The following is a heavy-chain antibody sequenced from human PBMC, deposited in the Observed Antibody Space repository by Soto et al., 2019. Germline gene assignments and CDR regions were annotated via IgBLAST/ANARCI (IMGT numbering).Heavy chain of an antibody. CDR3: AGSGYSYGDYYYYGMDV. CDR2: IIPIFGTA. CDR1: GGTFSGYA. Sequence: QVQLVQSGAEVKKPGSSVKVSCKASGGTFSGYAISWVRQAPGQGLEWMGGIIPIFGTANYAQKFQGRVTITADESTSTAYMELSSLRSEDTAVYYCAGSGYSYGDYYYYGMDVWGQGTTVTVSS. D-gene: IGHD5-18*01. V-gene: IGHV1-69*01. J-gene: IGHJ6*02.